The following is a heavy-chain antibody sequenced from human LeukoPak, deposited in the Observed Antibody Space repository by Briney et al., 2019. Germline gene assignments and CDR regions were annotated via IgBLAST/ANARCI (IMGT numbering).Heavy chain of an antibody. CDR3: ARDQGWGSGDNDY. V-gene: IGHV1-69*05. D-gene: IGHD2-15*01. CDR1: GGTFSSYA. CDR2: IIPIFGTA. J-gene: IGHJ4*02. Sequence: SVKVSCKASGGTFSSYAISWVRQAPGQGLEWMGGIIPIFGTANYAQKFQGRVTITTDESTSTAYMELSSLRSEDTAVYYCARDQGWGSGDNDYWGQGTLVTVSS.